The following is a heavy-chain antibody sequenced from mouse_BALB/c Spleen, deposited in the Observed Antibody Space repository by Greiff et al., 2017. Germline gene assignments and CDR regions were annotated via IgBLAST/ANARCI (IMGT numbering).Heavy chain of an antibody. Sequence: EVMLVESGGGLVQPGGSLRLSCATSGFTFTDYYMSWVRQPPGKALEWLGFIRNKANGYTTEYSASVKGRFTISRDNSQSILYLQMNTLRAEDSATYYCARSYGDYWGQGTSVTVSS. CDR1: GFTFTDYY. CDR3: ARSYGDY. CDR2: IRNKANGYTT. V-gene: IGHV7-3*02. D-gene: IGHD1-1*01. J-gene: IGHJ4*01.